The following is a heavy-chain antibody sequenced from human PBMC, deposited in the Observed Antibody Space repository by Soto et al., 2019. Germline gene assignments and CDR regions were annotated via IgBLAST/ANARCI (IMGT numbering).Heavy chain of an antibody. CDR2: ISYDGSKK. V-gene: IGHV3-30*03. CDR1: GFTFSSYG. J-gene: IGHJ6*03. CDR3: AGLGYCSSTSCKYEDYYYYYMDV. D-gene: IGHD2-2*01. Sequence: GGSLRLSCAASGFTFSSYGMHWVRQAPGKGLEWVAVISYDGSKKYYADSVKGRFTISRDNSKNTLYLQMNSLRAEDTAVYYCAGLGYCSSTSCKYEDYYYYYMDVWGKGTTVTVSS.